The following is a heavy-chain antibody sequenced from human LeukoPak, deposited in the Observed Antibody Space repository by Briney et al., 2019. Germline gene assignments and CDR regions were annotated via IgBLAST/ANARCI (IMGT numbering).Heavy chain of an antibody. Sequence: PSETLSLTCTVSGGXISSYYWSWIRQPPGKGLEWIGYIYYTGSTNYNPSLKSRVTISVDTSKNQFSLKLSSVTAADTAVYYCAKSNLYCSGSSCYPSWFDPWGQGTLVTVSS. D-gene: IGHD2-15*01. CDR3: AKSNLYCSGSSCYPSWFDP. CDR1: GGXISSYY. J-gene: IGHJ5*02. V-gene: IGHV4-59*01. CDR2: IYYTGST.